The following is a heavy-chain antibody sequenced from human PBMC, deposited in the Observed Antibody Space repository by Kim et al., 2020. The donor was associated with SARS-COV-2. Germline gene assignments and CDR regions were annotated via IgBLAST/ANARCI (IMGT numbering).Heavy chain of an antibody. V-gene: IGHV3-7*01. D-gene: IGHD3-10*02. J-gene: IGHJ1*01. CDR1: GFSFSNYW. CDR2: IKEDASRK. CDR3: TRVAYVDERGGD. Sequence: GGSLRLSCAASGFSFSNYWMTWVRQAPGKGLECVANIKEDASRKSYADSVKGLFTLSRDTDKTSLSLQMNSLSGDDTADYHSTRVAYVDERGGDWG.